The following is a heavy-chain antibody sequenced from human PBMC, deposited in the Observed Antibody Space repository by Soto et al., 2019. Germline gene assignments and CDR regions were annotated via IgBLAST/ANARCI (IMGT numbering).Heavy chain of an antibody. CDR2: INTYSGNT. Sequence: QVELVQSGSAVEKPGASVKVSCKASGYTFINHGVTWVRQAPGQGLEWMGRINTYSGNTDYAQKFQGRVTMTRDTSMNTVFMELRSLRSDDTAVYFCARESDRRAWFDPWGQGTLVTVTS. CDR3: ARESDRRAWFDP. CDR1: GYTFINHG. V-gene: IGHV1-18*01. J-gene: IGHJ5*02.